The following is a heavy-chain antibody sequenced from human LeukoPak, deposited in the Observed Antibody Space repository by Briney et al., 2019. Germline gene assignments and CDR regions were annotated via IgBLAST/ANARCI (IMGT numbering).Heavy chain of an antibody. CDR3: ARQVNNWNDEANRFDP. CDR2: IYYSGST. D-gene: IGHD1-20*01. J-gene: IGHJ5*02. CDR1: GGSISSSSYY. V-gene: IGHV4-39*07. Sequence: SETLSLTCTVSGGSISSSSYYWGWIRQPPGKGLEWIGSIYYSGSTYYNPSLKSRVTISVDTSKNQFSLKLSSVTAADTAVYYCARQVNNWNDEANRFDPWGQGTLVTVSS.